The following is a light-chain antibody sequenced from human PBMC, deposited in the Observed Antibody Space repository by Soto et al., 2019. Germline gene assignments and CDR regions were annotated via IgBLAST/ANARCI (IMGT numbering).Light chain of an antibody. V-gene: IGLV2-8*01. J-gene: IGLJ2*01. CDR2: EVS. Sequence: QLVLTQPPSASGSPGQSVTISCTGTSSDVGGYNYVSWYQQHPGKAPKLMIYEVSKRPSGVPDRFSGSKSGNTASLTVSGLQAEDEADYYCSSYAGSPVFGGGTKVTVL. CDR1: SSDVGGYNY. CDR3: SSYAGSPV.